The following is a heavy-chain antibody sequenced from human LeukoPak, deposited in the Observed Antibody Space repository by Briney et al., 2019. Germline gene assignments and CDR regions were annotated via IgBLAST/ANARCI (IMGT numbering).Heavy chain of an antibody. J-gene: IGHJ4*02. CDR2: IRYSESA. CDR3: ATQGSSHY. V-gene: IGHV4-39*01. Sequence: SETLSLTCTVSGDSVSSTNYYWGWIRQPPGRGLEWIASIRYSESAYYSPSLKSRATISVDTSKNQFSLRLRSLTATDTAVYYCATQGSSHYWGQGTLVTVSS. CDR1: GDSVSSTNYY. D-gene: IGHD2-2*01.